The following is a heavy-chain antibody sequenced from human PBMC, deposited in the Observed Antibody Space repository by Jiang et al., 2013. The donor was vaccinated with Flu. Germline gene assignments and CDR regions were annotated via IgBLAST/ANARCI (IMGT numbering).Heavy chain of an antibody. CDR2: LSPNTGDT. Sequence: SGAEVKKPGASVKVSCKASGYTFSDYYIHWVRQAPGQGLEWMGWLSPNTGDTNCAQRFQGWVTMTRDTSTSTAYMELSRLKSGDTAVYYCARATYGDYIDYVGPGNPG. V-gene: IGHV1-2*04. CDR3: ARATYGDYIDY. D-gene: IGHD4-17*01. CDR1: GYTFSDYY. J-gene: IGHJ4*02.